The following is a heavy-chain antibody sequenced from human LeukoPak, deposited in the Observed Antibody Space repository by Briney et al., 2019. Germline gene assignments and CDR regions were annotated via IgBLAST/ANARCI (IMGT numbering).Heavy chain of an antibody. J-gene: IGHJ3*01. CDR3: ARGRHYDILTD. V-gene: IGHV4-59*01. CDR1: GGSISSYY. CDR2: IYYSGST. Sequence: SETLSLTCTVSGGSISSYYWSWIRQPPGKGLEWIGYIYYSGSTNYNPSLKSRVTISVDTSKNQFSLKLSSVTAADTAVYYCARGRHYDILTDWGQGTMVTVSS. D-gene: IGHD3-9*01.